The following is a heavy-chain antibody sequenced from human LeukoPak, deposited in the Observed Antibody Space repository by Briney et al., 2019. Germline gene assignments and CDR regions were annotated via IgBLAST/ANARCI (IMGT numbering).Heavy chain of an antibody. J-gene: IGHJ4*02. Sequence: SVKVSCKAPGGTFSSYAISWVRQAPGQGLEWVGGIIPIFGTANYAQKFQGRVTITADESTSTAYMELSSLRSEDTAVYYCARDNYDFWSGYYTGRGINYWGQGTLVTVSS. CDR2: IIPIFGTA. CDR3: ARDNYDFWSGYYTGRGINY. V-gene: IGHV1-69*13. CDR1: GGTFSSYA. D-gene: IGHD3-3*01.